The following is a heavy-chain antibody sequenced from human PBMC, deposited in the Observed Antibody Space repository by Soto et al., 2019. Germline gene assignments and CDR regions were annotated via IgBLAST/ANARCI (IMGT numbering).Heavy chain of an antibody. CDR2: IFYIGST. D-gene: IGHD3-22*01. CDR3: ARHLLLYYYDSSGYYLRDAFDI. V-gene: IGHV4-39*01. Sequence: SETLSLTCTVSGGSISSSSYYWGWIRQPPGKGLEWIGNIFYIGSTYYNPSLKSRVTISVDTSKNQFSLKVPSVTAADTAVYFCARHLLLYYYDSSGYYLRDAFDIWGQGTMVTVSS. CDR1: GGSISSSSYY. J-gene: IGHJ3*02.